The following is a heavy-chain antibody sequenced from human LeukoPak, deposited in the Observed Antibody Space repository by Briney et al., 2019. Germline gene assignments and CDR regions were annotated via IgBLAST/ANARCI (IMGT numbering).Heavy chain of an antibody. CDR3: ARGSATKNRGIAARLGAPPKYNWFDP. Sequence: PGGSLRLSCAASGFTLSSYSMNWVRQAPGKGLEWVSSISSSRSYIYYADSVKGRFTISRDHAKNSLYLQMNSLRAEDTAVYYCARGSATKNRGIAARLGAPPKYNWFDPWGQGTLVTVSS. J-gene: IGHJ5*02. V-gene: IGHV3-21*04. CDR2: ISSSRSYI. CDR1: GFTLSSYS. D-gene: IGHD6-6*01.